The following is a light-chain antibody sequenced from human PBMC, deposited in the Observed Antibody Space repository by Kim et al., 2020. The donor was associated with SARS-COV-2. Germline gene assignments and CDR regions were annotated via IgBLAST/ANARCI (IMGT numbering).Light chain of an antibody. CDR2: GNS. J-gene: IGLJ2*01. CDR1: SSKSGAGDD. Sequence: QRVPIACNGVSSKSGAGDDVHWYKQLQGTAPKRRIYGNSNRPSGVPDRFAGSKSGTSASLAITGLQAEDEADYYCQSYDSSLSGPLFGGGTQLTV. CDR3: QSYDSSLSGPL. V-gene: IGLV1-40*01.